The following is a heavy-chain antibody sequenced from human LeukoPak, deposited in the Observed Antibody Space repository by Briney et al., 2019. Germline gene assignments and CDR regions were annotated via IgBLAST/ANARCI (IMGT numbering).Heavy chain of an antibody. Sequence: GGTLRLSCAASGFTFSSHGMSWVRQAPGKGLEWVSSISGSGGSTYYADSVKGRFTISRDNSKSTLNLQMSSLRAEDTAVYYCARDRVSSSSWYSYYYYYMDVWGKGTTVTISS. CDR1: GFTFSSHG. V-gene: IGHV3-23*01. D-gene: IGHD6-13*01. CDR2: ISGSGGST. CDR3: ARDRVSSSSWYSYYYYYMDV. J-gene: IGHJ6*03.